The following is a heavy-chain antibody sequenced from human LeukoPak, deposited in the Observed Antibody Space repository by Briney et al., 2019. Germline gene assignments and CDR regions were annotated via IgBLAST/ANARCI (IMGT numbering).Heavy chain of an antibody. CDR3: AKDVRRVPATINDY. CDR2: ISDSGGST. J-gene: IGHJ4*02. V-gene: IGHV3-23*01. CDR1: GFTFSGYA. Sequence: GGSLRLSCAVSGFTFSGYAMNWVRQAPGKGLKWVSSISDSGGSTYSADSVKGRFTISRDNSKNKLYLQMNSLRAEDTAIYYCAKDVRRVPATINDYWGQGTLVTVSS. D-gene: IGHD2-2*01.